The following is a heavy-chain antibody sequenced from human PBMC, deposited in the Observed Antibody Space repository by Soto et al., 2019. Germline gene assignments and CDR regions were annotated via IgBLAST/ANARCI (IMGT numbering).Heavy chain of an antibody. V-gene: IGHV4-31*03. D-gene: IGHD3-22*01. CDR2: IYSGGST. J-gene: IGHJ3*02. Sequence: QVQLQESGPGLVKPSQTLSLTCTVSGGSISSGGYYWSWIRHHPGKGLEWIGYIYSGGSTYYNPSLRRRVTISADTSKIRFSLKLSSVTAADTAVYYCVRDYDYDSSRNDAFEIWGQGTMVTVSS. CDR3: VRDYDYDSSRNDAFEI. CDR1: GGSISSGGYY.